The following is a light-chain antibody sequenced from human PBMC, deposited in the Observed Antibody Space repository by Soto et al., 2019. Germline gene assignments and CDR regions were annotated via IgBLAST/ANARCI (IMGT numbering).Light chain of an antibody. J-gene: IGKJ4*01. V-gene: IGKV1-39*02. CDR1: QSIGGF. Sequence: GDRVTITCRASQSIGGFLNWYQQKLGKAPKLLIYAASSLQSGVPSRFSGSGSGTDFTLTISSLQPEDSATYYCLQDFNYPLTFGGGTKVEIK. CDR2: AAS. CDR3: LQDFNYPLT.